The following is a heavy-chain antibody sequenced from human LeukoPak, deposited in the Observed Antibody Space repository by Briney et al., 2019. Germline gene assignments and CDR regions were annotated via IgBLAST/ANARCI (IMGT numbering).Heavy chain of an antibody. J-gene: IGHJ6*03. CDR3: AKDKTRSTMIVRGYYMDV. V-gene: IGHV3-11*01. CDR1: GFNFGGHY. D-gene: IGHD3-22*01. Sequence: GGSLRLSCATSGFNFGGHYMSWVRQAPGKGPEWISYISGNGRDIAYADSVKGRFTISRDNAKNSLYLQMNSLRAEDTALYYCAKDKTRSTMIVRGYYMDVWGKGTTVTVSS. CDR2: ISGNGRDI.